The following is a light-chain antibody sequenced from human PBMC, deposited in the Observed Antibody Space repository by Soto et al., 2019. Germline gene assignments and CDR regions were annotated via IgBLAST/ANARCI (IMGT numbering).Light chain of an antibody. CDR1: QSVSSSY. V-gene: IGKV3-20*01. J-gene: IGKJ1*01. CDR3: QQYGSSPQWT. Sequence: ESVLTQAPGTLSLSPGERATLSCRASQSVSSSYLAWYQQKHGQAHRLLIYGASSRATGLPDRFSGSGSGTDFTLTINRLEHEDFAVYNCQQYGSSPQWTFGEKTKVEIK. CDR2: GAS.